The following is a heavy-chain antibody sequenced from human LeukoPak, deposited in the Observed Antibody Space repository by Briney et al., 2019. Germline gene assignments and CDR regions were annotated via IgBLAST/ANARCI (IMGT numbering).Heavy chain of an antibody. CDR2: IYYSGST. Sequence: SETLSLTCAVSGGSISSNSYYWGWIRQPPGKGLEWIGSIYYSGSTYYNPSLKSRVTISVDTSKNQFSLKLSSVTAADTAVYYCAREYGASSPGFDYWGQGTLVTVSS. D-gene: IGHD4-17*01. CDR3: AREYGASSPGFDY. CDR1: GGSISSNSYY. J-gene: IGHJ4*02. V-gene: IGHV4-39*01.